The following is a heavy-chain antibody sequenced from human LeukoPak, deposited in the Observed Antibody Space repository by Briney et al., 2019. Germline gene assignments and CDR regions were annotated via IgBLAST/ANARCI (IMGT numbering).Heavy chain of an antibody. V-gene: IGHV4-39*07. CDR1: GGSISSSSYY. J-gene: IGHJ6*03. D-gene: IGHD3-10*01. Sequence: SETLSLTCTVSGGSISSSSYYWGWIRQPPGKGLEWIGSIYYSGSTYYNPSLKSRVTISVDTSKNQFSLKLSSVTAADTAVYYCARAGPTGSRYYYYYMDVWGKGTTVTVSS. CDR3: ARAGPTGSRYYYYYMDV. CDR2: IYYSGST.